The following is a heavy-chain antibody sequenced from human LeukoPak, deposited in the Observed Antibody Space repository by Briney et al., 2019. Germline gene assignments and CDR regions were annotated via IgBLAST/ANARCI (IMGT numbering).Heavy chain of an antibody. CDR2: MSPNSGST. D-gene: IGHD6-19*01. CDR3: ARAVAGEFDY. Sequence: GASVKVSCKTSGYTFTSYDINWVRQATGQGLEWMGWMSPNSGSTGYAQKFQGRVTMTRNTSISTAYMELSSLRSEDTALYYCARAVAGEFDYWGQGALVTVSS. V-gene: IGHV1-8*01. J-gene: IGHJ4*02. CDR1: GYTFTSYD.